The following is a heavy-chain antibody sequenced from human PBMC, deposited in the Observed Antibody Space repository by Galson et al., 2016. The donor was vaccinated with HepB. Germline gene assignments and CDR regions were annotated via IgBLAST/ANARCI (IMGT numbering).Heavy chain of an antibody. CDR2: FDPEDGAI. CDR3: ATGASAALGDFDN. J-gene: IGHJ4*02. V-gene: IGHV1-24*01. Sequence: PEKGLEWMGGFDPEDGAIIYPQKFQGRVTMTEDTSTDTAYMELSSLTSQDTAVYYCATGASAALGDFDNWGQGTLVTVTS. D-gene: IGHD6-13*01.